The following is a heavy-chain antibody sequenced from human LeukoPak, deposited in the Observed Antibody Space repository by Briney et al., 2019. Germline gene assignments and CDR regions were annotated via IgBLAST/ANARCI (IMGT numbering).Heavy chain of an antibody. CDR3: ARTTSEWFDP. D-gene: IGHD1-14*01. Sequence: SGPTLVKPTQTLTLTCTFSGFSLSTIGVAVGWIRQPPGKTLEWLALIYWDNDKRYSPSLESRLTISMDTSKNQVVLTMTKMDPVDTATYYCARTTSEWFDPWGQGTLVTVSS. V-gene: IGHV2-5*02. CDR1: GFSLSTIGVA. J-gene: IGHJ5*02. CDR2: IYWDNDK.